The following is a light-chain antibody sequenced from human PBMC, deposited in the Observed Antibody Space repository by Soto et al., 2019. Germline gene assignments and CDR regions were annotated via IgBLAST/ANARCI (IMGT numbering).Light chain of an antibody. J-gene: IGLJ1*01. CDR2: EVS. CDR3: FSFAGSLYV. V-gene: IGLV2-11*01. Sequence: QSALTQPRSVSGSPGQSVAISCTGTSRDVDAYDFVSWYQHHPGKAPKLIISEVSKRPSGVSHRFSGSKSGNTASLTISGLQAEDEAEYFCFSFAGSLYVFGSGTKGTVL. CDR1: SRDVDAYDF.